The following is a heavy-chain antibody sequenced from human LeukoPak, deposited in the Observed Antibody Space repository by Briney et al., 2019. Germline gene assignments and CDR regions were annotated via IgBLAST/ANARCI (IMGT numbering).Heavy chain of an antibody. CDR1: GFTFSSYS. D-gene: IGHD1/OR15-1a*01. V-gene: IGHV3-23*01. CDR2: ITGSGGST. CDR3: AKDVWNNPYDAFDI. J-gene: IGHJ3*02. Sequence: PGGSLRLSCAASGFTFSSYSMNWVRQAPGKGLEWVSAITGSGGSTYYADSVKGRFTISRDNSKNTLYLQMNSLRAEDTAVYYCAKDVWNNPYDAFDIWGQGTMVTVSS.